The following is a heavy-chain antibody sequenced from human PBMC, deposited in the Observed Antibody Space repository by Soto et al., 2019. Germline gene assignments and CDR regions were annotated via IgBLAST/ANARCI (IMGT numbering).Heavy chain of an antibody. CDR3: ATAQLPGIAVAGTSEFDY. V-gene: IGHV1-24*01. J-gene: IGHJ4*02. D-gene: IGHD6-19*01. CDR1: GYNLTEIS. Sequence: ASVKVSCKVSGYNLTEISMHWVRQAPGKGLEWMGGFDPEDGETIYAQKFQGRVTMTEDTSTDTAYMELSSLRSEDTAVYYCATAQLPGIAVAGTSEFDYWGQGTLVTVSS. CDR2: FDPEDGET.